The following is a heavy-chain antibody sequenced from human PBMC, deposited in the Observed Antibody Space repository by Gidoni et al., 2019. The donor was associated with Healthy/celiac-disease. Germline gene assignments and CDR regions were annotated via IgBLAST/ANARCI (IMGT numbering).Heavy chain of an antibody. D-gene: IGHD3-3*01. V-gene: IGHV4-39*01. J-gene: IGHJ4*02. CDR3: ARQGVVIIPRVLYYFDY. CDR2: IYYSGST. Sequence: QLQLQESGPGLVQPSETLSLTCTVSGGSISSSCYYWGWIRQPPGKGLEWIGSIYYSGSTYYNPSLKSRVTISVDTSKNQFSLKLSSVTAADTAVYYCARQGVVIIPRVLYYFDYWGQGTLVTVSS. CDR1: GGSISSSCYY.